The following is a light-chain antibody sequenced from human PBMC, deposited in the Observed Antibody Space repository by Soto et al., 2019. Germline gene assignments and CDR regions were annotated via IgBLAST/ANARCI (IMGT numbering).Light chain of an antibody. CDR1: QGISXY. J-gene: IGKJ5*01. CDR3: QKYNSAPRT. V-gene: IGKV1-27*01. CDR2: AAS. Sequence: DIQMTQSPSSLSASVGXRVTIXCXASQGISXYLAWYQQKPGKVPKLLIYAASTLQSGVPSRFSGSGSGTDFTLTISSLQPEDVATYYCQKYNSAPRTFGQGTRLEIK.